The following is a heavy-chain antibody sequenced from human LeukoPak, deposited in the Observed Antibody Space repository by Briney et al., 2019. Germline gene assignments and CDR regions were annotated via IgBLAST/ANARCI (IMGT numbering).Heavy chain of an antibody. Sequence: GASVKLSCKPSGYTFAGYYIHWVRQAPGQGLEWMGWIDPHSVGISFEQKLQGRVTMTKDTSLTTAYMELTSLTSDDTAVYYCTKGSNNWSHSWFDPWGQGTLVTVSS. J-gene: IGHJ5*02. V-gene: IGHV1-2*02. CDR1: GYTFAGYY. CDR2: IDPHSVGI. CDR3: TKGSNNWSHSWFDP. D-gene: IGHD1-1*01.